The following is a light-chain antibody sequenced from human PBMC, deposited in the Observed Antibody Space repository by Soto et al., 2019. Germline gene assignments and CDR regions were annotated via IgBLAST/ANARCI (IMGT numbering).Light chain of an antibody. CDR2: SNN. CDR3: AARDDSLNGYV. Sequence: VLTQPPSASGTPGQRVTISCSGSSSNIGSNTVNWYQQLPGTAPKLLIYSNNQRPSGVPDRFSGSKSGTSASLAISGLQSEDEADYYCAARDDSLNGYVFGTGTKVTVL. J-gene: IGLJ1*01. CDR1: SSNIGSNT. V-gene: IGLV1-44*01.